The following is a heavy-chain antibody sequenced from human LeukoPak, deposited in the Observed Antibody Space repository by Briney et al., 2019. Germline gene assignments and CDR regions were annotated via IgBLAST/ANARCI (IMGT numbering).Heavy chain of an antibody. Sequence: GESLKISCKGSGYNFTKYWIGWVRQMPGKGLEWMGIIYPGDSDTRYSPSFQGQVTISADKSISTAYLHWSSLKASDTAVYYCARRDSNGYYDTDWGQGTLVTVSS. D-gene: IGHD3-22*01. V-gene: IGHV5-51*01. CDR2: IYPGDSDT. J-gene: IGHJ4*02. CDR1: GYNFTKYW. CDR3: ARRDSNGYYDTD.